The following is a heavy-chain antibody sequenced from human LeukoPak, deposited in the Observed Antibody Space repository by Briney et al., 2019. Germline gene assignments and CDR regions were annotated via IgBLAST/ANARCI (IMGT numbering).Heavy chain of an antibody. J-gene: IGHJ4*02. CDR2: ISPGDSDT. CDR1: GYTFTTYW. Sequence: GESLKISCKGSGYTFTTYWIAWVRQTPGMGLEWVGIISPGDSDTRYSPSFQGQVTISADKSISTAYLQWRSLKASDTAIYYCARYLRWLHPPDPPDDFWGQGTLVTVSS. V-gene: IGHV5-51*01. D-gene: IGHD5-24*01. CDR3: ARYLRWLHPPDPPDDF.